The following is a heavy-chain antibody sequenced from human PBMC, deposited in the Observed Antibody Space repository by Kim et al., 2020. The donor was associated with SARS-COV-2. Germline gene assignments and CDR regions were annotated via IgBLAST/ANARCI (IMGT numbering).Heavy chain of an antibody. D-gene: IGHD2-2*01. Sequence: KGRFTISRDNAKNSLYLQMNGLRAEDTAVYYCASLPAASSVSYYYYGMDVWGQGTTVTVSS. CDR3: ASLPAASSVSYYYYGMDV. J-gene: IGHJ6*02. V-gene: IGHV3-11*06.